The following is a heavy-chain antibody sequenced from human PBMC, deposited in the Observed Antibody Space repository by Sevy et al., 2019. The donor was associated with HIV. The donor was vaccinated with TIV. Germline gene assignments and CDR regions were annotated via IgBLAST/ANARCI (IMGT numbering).Heavy chain of an antibody. Sequence: GGSLRLSCVASGFSFSHYWMSWVRQAPGKGLEWVANTNQDGSNKNYVDSVEGRFTISRDNGKNLLYLQMTSLRSDDTAVYYCARERIQHSFYYGMDVWGQGTTVTVSS. J-gene: IGHJ6*02. D-gene: IGHD5-18*01. CDR2: TNQDGSNK. V-gene: IGHV3-7*03. CDR3: ARERIQHSFYYGMDV. CDR1: GFSFSHYW.